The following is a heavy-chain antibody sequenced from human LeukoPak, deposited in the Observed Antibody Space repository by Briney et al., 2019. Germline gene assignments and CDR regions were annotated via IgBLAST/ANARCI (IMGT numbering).Heavy chain of an antibody. CDR3: ASSSTSCCDYYYYYYMDV. Sequence: SETLSLTCSVSGYSISSAYYWGWIRQPPGKGLEWIGTMYHSGSTNYNPSLKSRVTISVDTSKNQFSLKLSSVTAADTAVYYCASSSTSCCDYYYYYYMDVWGKGTTVTISS. CDR2: MYHSGST. J-gene: IGHJ6*03. CDR1: GYSISSAYY. V-gene: IGHV4-38-2*02. D-gene: IGHD2-2*01.